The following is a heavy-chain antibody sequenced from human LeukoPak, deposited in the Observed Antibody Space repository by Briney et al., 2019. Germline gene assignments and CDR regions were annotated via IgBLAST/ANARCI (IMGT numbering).Heavy chain of an antibody. CDR1: GFTFSTYW. CDR3: ARGSGYYLGHFDY. Sequence: GGSLRLSCAAPGFTFSTYWMSWVRQAPGEGLEWVANIKQDGSEKYYVDSVKGRFTISRDNAKNSQYLQMNSLRAEDTAVYYCARGSGYYLGHFDYWGQGTLVTVSS. CDR2: IKQDGSEK. V-gene: IGHV3-7*01. J-gene: IGHJ4*02. D-gene: IGHD3-22*01.